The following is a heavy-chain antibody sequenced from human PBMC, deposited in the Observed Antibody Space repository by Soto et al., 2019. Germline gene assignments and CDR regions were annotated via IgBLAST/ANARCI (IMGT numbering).Heavy chain of an antibody. J-gene: IGHJ4*02. CDR1: GYHFAGYW. V-gene: IGHV5-51*01. CDR3: ARGGVSTRTFDY. CDR2: IYPSDSDT. D-gene: IGHD3-3*01. Sequence: GDCLKLSCTGSGYHFAGYWIAWVLQMPGKGLELMGIIYPSDSDTRYRPSFQGQVTISADKSISSAYLQWSSLRASDTAMYYCARGGVSTRTFDYWGQGTPVTVSA.